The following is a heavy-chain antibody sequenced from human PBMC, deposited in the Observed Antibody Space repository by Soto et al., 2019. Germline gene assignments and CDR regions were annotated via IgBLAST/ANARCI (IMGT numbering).Heavy chain of an antibody. Sequence: PSQTLSLTCAISGDSVSSNSAAWNWIRQSPSRGLEWLGRTYYRSKWYNDYAVSVKSRITINPDTSKNQFSLQLNSVTPEDTAVYYCARGLNDYDFWSGYSKVGYYFDYWGQGTLVTVSS. CDR1: GDSVSSNSAA. CDR3: ARGLNDYDFWSGYSKVGYYFDY. J-gene: IGHJ4*02. CDR2: TYYRSKWYN. D-gene: IGHD3-3*01. V-gene: IGHV6-1*01.